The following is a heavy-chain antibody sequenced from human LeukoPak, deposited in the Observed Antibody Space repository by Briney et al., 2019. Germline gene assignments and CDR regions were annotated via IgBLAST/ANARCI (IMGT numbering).Heavy chain of an antibody. D-gene: IGHD5-24*01. J-gene: IGHJ6*03. CDR2: IRYDGSNK. CDR1: VITFNNSA. Sequence: GGSLRLSCAASVITFNNSAMSWVGQAPGKGLEWVAFIRYDGSNKYYADSVKGRFTISRDNSKNTLYLQMNSLRAEDTAVYYCAKDGGLLQFNYYYYMDVWGKGTTVTVSS. V-gene: IGHV3-30*02. CDR3: AKDGGLLQFNYYYYMDV.